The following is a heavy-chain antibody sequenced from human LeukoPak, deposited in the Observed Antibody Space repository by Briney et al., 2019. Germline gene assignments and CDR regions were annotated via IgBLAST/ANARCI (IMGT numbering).Heavy chain of an antibody. D-gene: IGHD1-14*01. V-gene: IGHV3-23*01. Sequence: GGSLRLSCATAGFTFSSYAMSWVRQAPGKGLEWVSAISGSGGSTYYADSVKGRFTISRDNSKNTLYLQMNSLRAEDTAVYYCARGGILVYYYYGMDVWGKGTTVTVSS. CDR2: ISGSGGST. CDR1: GFTFSSYA. CDR3: ARGGILVYYYYGMDV. J-gene: IGHJ6*04.